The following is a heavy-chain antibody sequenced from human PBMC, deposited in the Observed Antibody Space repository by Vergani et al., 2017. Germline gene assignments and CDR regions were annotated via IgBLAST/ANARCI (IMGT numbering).Heavy chain of an antibody. CDR3: ARVLRARGDYYFAY. V-gene: IGHV4-59*01. J-gene: IGHJ4*02. CDR2: IYYSGST. D-gene: IGHD2-21*02. Sequence: QVQLQESGPGLVKTSETLSLTCTVSGGSISSYYWSWIRQHPGKGLEWIGYIYYSGSTNYNPSLKSRVTISVDTSKNQFSLKLSSVTAADTAVYYCARVLRARGDYYFAYWGQGTLVTVSS. CDR1: GGSISSYY.